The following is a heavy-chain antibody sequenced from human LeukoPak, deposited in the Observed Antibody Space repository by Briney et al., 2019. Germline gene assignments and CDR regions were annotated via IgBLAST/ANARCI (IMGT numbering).Heavy chain of an antibody. V-gene: IGHV3-30*18. CDR2: ISYDGSKD. CDR1: GFXFSQYS. J-gene: IGHJ4*02. Sequence: GGSLRLSCAASGFXFSQYSFHWVRQTPGKGLEWVAAISYDGSKDYSVDTVKGRLTISRDNSKNTLYLQMNSLRWDDTAEYYCAKDRVRGGYDWGAFEYWGQGTLVIVSS. CDR3: AKDRVRGGYDWGAFEY. D-gene: IGHD5-12*01.